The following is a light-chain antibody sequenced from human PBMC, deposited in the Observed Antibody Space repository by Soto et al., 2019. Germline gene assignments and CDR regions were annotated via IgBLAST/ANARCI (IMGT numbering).Light chain of an antibody. CDR3: LQDNNYPLT. V-gene: IGKV1-6*01. CDR2: AAS. CDR1: QGIRND. J-gene: IGKJ4*01. Sequence: AIQITHSPSSLSASVGDRVTITCGASQGIRNDLDWYQQKPGKAPKLLIYAASTLQRGVPSRFSGSGSGTDFTLTISSLQPEDFATYYCLQDNNYPLTFGGGTKVDIK.